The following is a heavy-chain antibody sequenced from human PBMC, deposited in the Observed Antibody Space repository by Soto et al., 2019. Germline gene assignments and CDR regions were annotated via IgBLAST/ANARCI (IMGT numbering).Heavy chain of an antibody. CDR1: GFTFSRHT. CDR2: ISDDGSNT. D-gene: IGHD3-3*01. J-gene: IGHJ4*02. Sequence: QVQLVESGGGVVQPGRSLRLSCAASGFTFSRHTMHWVRQAPGKGLEWVAAISDDGSNTYYADSVKGRFTISRDNSKNTLYLQMNSLSSEDTAGHHCAREVYYDFWGGFNTHPYYFDDWGQGTLVTVSS. CDR3: AREVYYDFWGGFNTHPYYFDD. V-gene: IGHV3-30-3*01.